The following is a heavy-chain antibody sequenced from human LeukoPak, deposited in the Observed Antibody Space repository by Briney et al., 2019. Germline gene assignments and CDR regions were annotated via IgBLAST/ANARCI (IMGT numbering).Heavy chain of an antibody. CDR1: GGTFSSYA. CDR2: IIPIFGTA. CDR3: ARVGRYSSSPYWYYYYYGMDV. V-gene: IGHV1-69*01. Sequence: GSSVKVSCKASGGTFSSYAISWVRQAPGQGLEWMGGIIPIFGTANYARKFQGRVTITADESTSTAYMELSSLRSEDTAVYYCARVGRYSSSPYWYYYYYGMDVWGQGTTVTVFS. J-gene: IGHJ6*02. D-gene: IGHD6-6*01.